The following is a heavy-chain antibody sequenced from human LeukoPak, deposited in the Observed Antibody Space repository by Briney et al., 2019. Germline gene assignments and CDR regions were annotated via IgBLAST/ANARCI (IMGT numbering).Heavy chain of an antibody. J-gene: IGHJ6*03. V-gene: IGHV1-18*01. CDR1: GYTLTSYG. CDR3: ARGIVGATTSYYYYYMDV. Sequence: ASVKVSCKASGYTLTSYGISWVRQAPGQGLEWMGWISAYNGNTNYAQKLQGRVTMTTDTSTSTAYMELRSLRSDDTAVYYCARGIVGATTSYYYYYMDVWGKGTTVTVSS. D-gene: IGHD1-26*01. CDR2: ISAYNGNT.